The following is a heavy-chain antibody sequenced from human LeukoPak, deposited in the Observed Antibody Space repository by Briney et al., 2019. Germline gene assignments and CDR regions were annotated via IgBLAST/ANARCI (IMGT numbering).Heavy chain of an antibody. Sequence: QSGGSLRLSCAASGFTFSSYGMHWVRQAPGKGLEWVAVISYDGSNKYYADSVKGRFTISRDNSKNTLYLQMNSLRAEDTAVYYCAKPHGGGTYDSQFDYWGQGTLVTVSS. CDR3: AKPHGGGTYDSQFDY. D-gene: IGHD3-22*01. J-gene: IGHJ4*02. V-gene: IGHV3-30*18. CDR1: GFTFSSYG. CDR2: ISYDGSNK.